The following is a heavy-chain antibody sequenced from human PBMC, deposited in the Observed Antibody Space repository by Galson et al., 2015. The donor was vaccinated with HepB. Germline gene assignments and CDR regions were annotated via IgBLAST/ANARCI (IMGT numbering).Heavy chain of an antibody. CDR1: GFTVSSNY. Sequence: SLRLSCAASGFTVSSNYMSWVRQAPGKGLEWVSVIYSGGSTYYADSVKGRFTISRDNSKNTLYLQMNSLRAEDTAVYYCARGGYYDSSGYYSGDYYYGMDVWGQGTTVTVSS. CDR2: IYSGGST. V-gene: IGHV3-53*01. CDR3: ARGGYYDSSGYYSGDYYYGMDV. J-gene: IGHJ6*02. D-gene: IGHD3-22*01.